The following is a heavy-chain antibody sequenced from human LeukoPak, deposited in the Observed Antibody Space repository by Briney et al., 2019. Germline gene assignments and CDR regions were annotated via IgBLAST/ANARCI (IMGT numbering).Heavy chain of an antibody. CDR1: EYSFPTYC. Sequence: GESLKISCKHSEYSFPTYCIGWVRQMPGKGLEWMGIIYPDVSDTRYSPSFQGQVTISADNSISTSYLQWSRLKASDTAMYYCTIGRGRQQLGDYWGQGTLVTVSS. V-gene: IGHV5-51*01. J-gene: IGHJ4*02. D-gene: IGHD6-13*01. CDR3: TIGRGRQQLGDY. CDR2: IYPDVSDT.